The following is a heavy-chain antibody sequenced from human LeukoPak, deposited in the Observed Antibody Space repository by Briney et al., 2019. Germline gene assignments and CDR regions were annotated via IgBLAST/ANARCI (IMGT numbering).Heavy chain of an antibody. D-gene: IGHD5-18*01. CDR2: ISGSGGST. J-gene: IGHJ4*02. CDR3: ATPRGDTAMLGFDY. Sequence: GGSLRLSCATSGFIFSTYALSWVRQAPGKGLEWASSISGSGGSTYHADSVKGRFTISRDNSKNTLYLQMNSLRAEDTAVYYCATPRGDTAMLGFDYWGQGTLVTVSS. V-gene: IGHV3-23*01. CDR1: GFIFSTYA.